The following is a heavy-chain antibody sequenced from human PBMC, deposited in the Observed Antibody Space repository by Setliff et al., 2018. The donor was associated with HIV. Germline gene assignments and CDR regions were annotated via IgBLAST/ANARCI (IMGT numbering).Heavy chain of an antibody. V-gene: IGHV1-2*02. CDR2: INPNTGGT. Sequence: ASVKVSCKASGGTFSSYAISWVRQAPGQGLEWMGWINPNTGGTNYSQTFQGRVTLTRDTSISTAYMELTGLTSDDTAVYYCARVAVSGTPWGQGTLVTVSS. CDR3: ARVAVSGTP. D-gene: IGHD6-19*01. J-gene: IGHJ4*02. CDR1: GGTFSSYA.